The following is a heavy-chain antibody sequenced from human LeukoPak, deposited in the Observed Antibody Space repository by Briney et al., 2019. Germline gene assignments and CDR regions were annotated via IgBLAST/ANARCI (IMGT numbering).Heavy chain of an antibody. CDR2: IYYSGST. V-gene: IGHV4-30-4*08. CDR1: GGSISSGDYY. CDR3: ARGVTMIVKRDPRYVN. Sequence: SETLSLTCTVSGGSISSGDYYWSWIRQPPGKGLEWIGYIYYSGSTYYNPSLKSRVTISVDTSKNQFSLKLSSVTAADTAVYYCARGVTMIVKRDPRYVNWGQGTLVTVSS. D-gene: IGHD3-22*01. J-gene: IGHJ4*02.